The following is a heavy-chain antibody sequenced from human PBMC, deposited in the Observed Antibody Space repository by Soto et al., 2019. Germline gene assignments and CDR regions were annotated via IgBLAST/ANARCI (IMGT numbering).Heavy chain of an antibody. J-gene: IGHJ6*02. V-gene: IGHV4-30-4*01. CDR3: ARLGPTTVPTSYFTGNYNGMDV. CDR2: IYSSGST. Sequence: SETLSPTCTVSGGSISSGDYYWSWIRQPPGKGVEWIGYIYSSGSTYYNPSLRSRLTISVDTSKNQFSLKLSSVTAADTAVYCCARLGPTTVPTSYFTGNYNGMDVWGQGTTVTVSS. CDR1: GGSISSGDYY. D-gene: IGHD4-17*01.